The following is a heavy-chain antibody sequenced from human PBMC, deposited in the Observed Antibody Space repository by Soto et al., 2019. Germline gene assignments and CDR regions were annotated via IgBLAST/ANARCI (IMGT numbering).Heavy chain of an antibody. CDR2: IYYSGST. CDR3: ARDRRNYDSRGYHLFHSFHF. D-gene: IGHD3-22*01. Sequence: PSETLSLTCTVSGGSISSGGYYWSWIRQHPGKGLEWIGYIYYSGSTYYNPSLKSRVTISVDTSKNQFSLKLSSVTAADTAVYYCARDRRNYDSRGYHLFHSFHFRGQGTLVTLSS. CDR1: GGSISSGGYY. J-gene: IGHJ4*02. V-gene: IGHV4-31*03.